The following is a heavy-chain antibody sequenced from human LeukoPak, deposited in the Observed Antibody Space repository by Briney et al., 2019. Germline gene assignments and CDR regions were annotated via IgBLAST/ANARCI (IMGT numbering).Heavy chain of an antibody. V-gene: IGHV3-21*01. J-gene: IGHJ3*02. CDR2: INSGSFYI. CDR3: ARGYYYDNSGYFSVTPRHDAFDI. CDR1: GLAFSSYT. D-gene: IGHD3-22*01. Sequence: KAGGSLRLCCAASGLAFSSYTMNWVRQAPGNGPNWVSSINSGSFYIYSPDSVKGRFAISRHNAQNSLYLQMNSLRAEDTAVYSCARGYYYDNSGYFSVTPRHDAFDIWGQGTMVTVSS.